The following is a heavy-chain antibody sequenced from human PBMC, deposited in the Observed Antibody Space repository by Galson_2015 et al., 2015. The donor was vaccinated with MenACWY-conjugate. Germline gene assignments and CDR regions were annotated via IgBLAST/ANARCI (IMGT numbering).Heavy chain of an antibody. D-gene: IGHD5-12*01. Sequence: QSGAEVKKPGESLTISCTGSAYSFNNYWIAWVRQMPGKGLEWMGIIYPGDSDTRYSPSLQGPATISADKSISTAYLQWSSLKVSDTAIYYCARLRYGGYDWSESYFDYWGQGTLVTVSS. V-gene: IGHV5-51*01. CDR1: AYSFNNYW. CDR3: ARLRYGGYDWSESYFDY. J-gene: IGHJ4*02. CDR2: IYPGDSDT.